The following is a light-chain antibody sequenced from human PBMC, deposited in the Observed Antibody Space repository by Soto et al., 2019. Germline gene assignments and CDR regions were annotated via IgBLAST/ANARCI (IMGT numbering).Light chain of an antibody. CDR2: GAS. CDR1: DRISNY. V-gene: IGKV1-39*01. CDR3: QQGYSALEGLT. J-gene: IGKJ4*01. Sequence: DIQLTQSPSSLSASVGDTVTITCRASDRISNYLNWYQQKPGKAPKLLIFGASSLQSGVPSRFSGSGSGTDFTLTISSLEPEDFATYFGQQGYSALEGLTFGGGTKVEIK.